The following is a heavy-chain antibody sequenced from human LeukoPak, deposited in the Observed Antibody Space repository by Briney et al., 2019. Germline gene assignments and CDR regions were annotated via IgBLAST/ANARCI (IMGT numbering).Heavy chain of an antibody. D-gene: IGHD7-27*01. CDR2: IKQDGSEK. Sequence: QPGGSLRLSCAASGFTFSSYWMSWVRQAPGKGLEWVANIKQDGSEKYYVDSVKGRFTISRDNAKNSLYLQMNSLRAEDTAVYYCARFPGTSGDWYFDLWGRGTLVTVSS. J-gene: IGHJ2*01. CDR3: ARFPGTSGDWYFDL. CDR1: GFTFSSYW. V-gene: IGHV3-7*03.